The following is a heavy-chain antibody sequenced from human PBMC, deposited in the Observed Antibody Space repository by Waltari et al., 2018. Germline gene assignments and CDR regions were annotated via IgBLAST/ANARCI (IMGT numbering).Heavy chain of an antibody. V-gene: IGHV1-18*01. CDR3: AREGSSGWFFY. D-gene: IGHD6-19*01. CDR2: ISPYNGNT. CDR1: GYTFTNYG. J-gene: IGHJ4*02. Sequence: QVQLVQSGAEVKKPGASVKVSCKASGYTFTNYGLGWVRQAPGQGLEWMAWISPYNGNTKCAQEFQGRVTLTTDTSTSTVYMELRNLRSDDTALYYCAREGSSGWFFYWGQGTLVTVSS.